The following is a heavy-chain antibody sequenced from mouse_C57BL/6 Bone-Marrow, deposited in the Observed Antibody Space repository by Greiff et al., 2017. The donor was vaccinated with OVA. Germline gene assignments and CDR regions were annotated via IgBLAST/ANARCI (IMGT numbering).Heavy chain of an antibody. CDR2: INPSNGGT. J-gene: IGHJ4*01. V-gene: IGHV1-53*01. CDR1: GYTFTSYW. Sequence: VQLQQPGAELVKPGASVKLSCKASGYTFTSYWMHWVKQRPGRGLEWIGNINPSNGGTNYNEKFKSKATLTVDKSSSTAYMQLSSLTSEDSAVYYCATSVTTVVATGAMDYWGQGTSVTVSS. CDR3: ATSVTTVVATGAMDY. D-gene: IGHD1-1*01.